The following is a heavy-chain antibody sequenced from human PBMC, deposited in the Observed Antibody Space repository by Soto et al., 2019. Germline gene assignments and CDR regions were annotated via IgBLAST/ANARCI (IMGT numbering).Heavy chain of an antibody. CDR3: VKDGGYCSSTTCYSPRNHYFDS. CDR1: GFTFSDYW. Sequence: GGSLRLSCAASGFTFSDYWMSWVRQAPGKGPEWVANIKFDGSEKQYVDSVKGRFSISRDNSRNSLFLQMNSLRAGDTAVYYCVKDGGYCSSTTCYSPRNHYFDSWGQGTLVTVSS. CDR2: IKFDGSEK. V-gene: IGHV3-7*03. D-gene: IGHD2-2*01. J-gene: IGHJ4*02.